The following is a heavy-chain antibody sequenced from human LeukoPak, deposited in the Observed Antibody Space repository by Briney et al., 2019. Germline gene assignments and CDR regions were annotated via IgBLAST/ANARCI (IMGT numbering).Heavy chain of an antibody. V-gene: IGHV3-23*01. CDR2: ITASGGNT. D-gene: IGHD3-9*01. J-gene: IGHJ5*02. CDR3: AKGKLRYFDWSPPGP. CDR1: GFTFSSYA. Sequence: GGSLRLSCAASGFTFSSYAMSWVRQAPGKGLEWVSGITASGGNTYYADSVKGRFTISRDNSKNTLYLQMDSLRAEDTAVYYCAKGKLRYFDWSPPGPWGQGTLVTVSS.